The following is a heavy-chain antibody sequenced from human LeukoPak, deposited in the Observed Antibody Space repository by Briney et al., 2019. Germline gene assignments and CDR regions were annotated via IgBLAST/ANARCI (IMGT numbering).Heavy chain of an antibody. CDR3: ATDQGGGALNY. CDR2: IHRDGSVK. D-gene: IGHD3-16*01. V-gene: IGHV3-7*01. Sequence: GGSLRLSCAASGFTFSAYWMTWVRQAPGKGPEWVANIHRDGSVKNYVDSVKGRFTVSRDNTKKSLHLQMNGLRADDTAVYYCATDQGGGALNYWGLGTLVTVSS. CDR1: GFTFSAYW. J-gene: IGHJ4*02.